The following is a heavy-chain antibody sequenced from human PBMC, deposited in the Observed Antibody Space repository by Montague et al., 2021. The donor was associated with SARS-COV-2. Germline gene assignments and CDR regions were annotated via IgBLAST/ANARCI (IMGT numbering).Heavy chain of an antibody. J-gene: IGHJ5*01. Sequence: SLRLSCAASGFTFDDYAMHWVRQAPGKGLEWVSGISWNSGNMGYADSVKGRFTISRDNAQSSLYLQMSSLRAEDTAFYYCVKDKASYYYDTSGYYYSALFDXWGQGTLVTVSS. V-gene: IGHV3-9*01. CDR2: ISWNSGNM. CDR3: VKDKASYYYDTSGYYYSALFDX. D-gene: IGHD3-22*01. CDR1: GFTFDDYA.